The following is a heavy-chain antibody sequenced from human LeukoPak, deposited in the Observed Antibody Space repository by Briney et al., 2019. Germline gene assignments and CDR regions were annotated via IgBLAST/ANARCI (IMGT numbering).Heavy chain of an antibody. D-gene: IGHD3-22*01. CDR1: GGSFSGYY. CDR3: ARGRDSSGGLGY. V-gene: IGHV4-34*01. Sequence: SETLSLTCAVSGGSFSGYYWSWIRQPPGKGLEWIGEINHSGSTNYNPSLKSRVTISVDTSKNQFSLKLSSVAAADTAVYYCARGRDSSGGLGYWGQGTLVTVSS. J-gene: IGHJ4*02. CDR2: INHSGST.